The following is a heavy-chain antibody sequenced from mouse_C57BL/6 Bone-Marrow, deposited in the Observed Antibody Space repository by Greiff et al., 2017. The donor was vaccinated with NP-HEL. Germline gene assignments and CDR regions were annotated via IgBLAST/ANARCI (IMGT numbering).Heavy chain of an antibody. CDR1: GYSFTGYY. D-gene: IGHD1-1*01. J-gene: IGHJ4*01. Sequence: VQLQQSGPELVKPGASVKISCKASGYSFTGYYMNWVKQSPEKSLEWIGEINPSTGGTTYNQKFKAKATLTVDKSSSTAYMQLKSLTSEDSAVYYCARKSTVVAEGAMDYWGQGTSVTVSS. V-gene: IGHV1-42*01. CDR2: INPSTGGT. CDR3: ARKSTVVAEGAMDY.